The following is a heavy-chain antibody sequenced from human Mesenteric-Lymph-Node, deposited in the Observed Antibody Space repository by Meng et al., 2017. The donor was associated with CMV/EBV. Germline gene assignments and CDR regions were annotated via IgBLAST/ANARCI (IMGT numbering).Heavy chain of an antibody. J-gene: IGHJ4*02. Sequence: VCGFSLNWVRKGSGREAEGMGLVWVAGGGGGYGTTYYADSVRGEFSVTRDNFKNTLYIQMNSTSADYTATNYCVKAGFDHIEYWGQGTLVTVSS. CDR3: VKAGFDHIEY. V-gene: IGHV3-23*01. CDR2: GGGGYGTT. CDR1: GFSLNWVR. D-gene: IGHD3-9*01.